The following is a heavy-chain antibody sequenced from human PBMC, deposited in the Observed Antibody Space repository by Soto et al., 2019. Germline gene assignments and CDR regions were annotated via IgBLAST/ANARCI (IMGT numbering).Heavy chain of an antibody. V-gene: IGHV3-23*01. CDR3: AEWRAPPYYGGMDV. CDR1: GFTFSSYA. J-gene: IGHJ6*02. CDR2: ISGRGGST. Sequence: EVQLLESGGGVVQPGGSLRLSCAASGFTFSSYAMSWVRQAPGKGLEWVSSISGRGGSTYYADSVKGRFTISRDNSKDTLYLQMSSLSAEDTAVYYCAEWRAPPYYGGMDVWGQGTTVTVSS.